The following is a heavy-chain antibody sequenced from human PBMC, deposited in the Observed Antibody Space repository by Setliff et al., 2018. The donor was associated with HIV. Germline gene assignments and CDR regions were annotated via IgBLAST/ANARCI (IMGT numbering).Heavy chain of an antibody. Sequence: ASVKVSCKASGYTFSSYDINWVRQATGQGLEWMGWMNPNSGNTGYAQKFQGRVTMTRDTSTSTVYMGLSSLRSEDAAVYYCARSHAVAFDIWGQGTMVTVSS. J-gene: IGHJ3*02. CDR1: GYTFSSYD. D-gene: IGHD4-4*01. CDR3: ARSHAVAFDI. CDR2: MNPNSGNT. V-gene: IGHV1-8*02.